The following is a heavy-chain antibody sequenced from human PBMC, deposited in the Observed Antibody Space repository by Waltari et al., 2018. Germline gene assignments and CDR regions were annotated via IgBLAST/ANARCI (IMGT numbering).Heavy chain of an antibody. V-gene: IGHV4-59*01. CDR1: GGSISSYY. J-gene: IGHJ4*02. CDR2: IYYSGST. CDR3: ARGGDGVVGATSFDY. D-gene: IGHD1-26*01. Sequence: QVQLQESGPGLVKPSETLSLTCTVSGGSISSYYWSWIRQPPGKGLEWIGYIYYSGSTNDNPSLKSRVTISVDTSKNQFSLKLSSVTAADTAVYYCARGGDGVVGATSFDYWGQGTLVTVSS.